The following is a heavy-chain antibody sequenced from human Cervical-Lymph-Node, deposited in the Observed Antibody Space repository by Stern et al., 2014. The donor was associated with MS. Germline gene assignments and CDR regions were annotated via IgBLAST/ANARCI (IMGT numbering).Heavy chain of an antibody. Sequence: QVQLEQSGAAVKQPGSSVKVSCKASGDTFSSYAINWRRQVPGQGLEWKGGITPVFGTTSYAQKFQGRVTSTADKSTNTAYMELMTLRSEDAAVYYWARGGGLVGYFDYWGQGTLVSVSS. CDR2: ITPVFGTT. V-gene: IGHV1-69*06. CDR1: GDTFSSYA. CDR3: ARGGGLVGYFDY. D-gene: IGHD1-26*01. J-gene: IGHJ4*02.